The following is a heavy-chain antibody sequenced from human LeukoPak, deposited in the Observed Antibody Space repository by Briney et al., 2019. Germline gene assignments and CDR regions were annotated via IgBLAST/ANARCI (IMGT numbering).Heavy chain of an antibody. CDR2: INPNSGGT. CDR3: ARALSGSYYYYYYYMDV. CDR1: GYTFTGNY. D-gene: IGHD1-26*01. Sequence: ASVKVSCKASGYTFTGNYMHWVRQAPGQGLEWMGWINPNSGGTNYAQKFQGRVTMTRDTSISTAYMELSRLRSDDTAVYYCARALSGSYYYYYYYMDVWGKGTTVTVSS. J-gene: IGHJ6*03. V-gene: IGHV1-2*02.